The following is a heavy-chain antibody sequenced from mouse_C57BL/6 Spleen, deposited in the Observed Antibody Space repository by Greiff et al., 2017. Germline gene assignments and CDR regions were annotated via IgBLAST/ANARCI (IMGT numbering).Heavy chain of an antibody. CDR2: IYPGDGDT. CDR1: GYAFSSYW. J-gene: IGHJ3*01. CDR3: AREGTYYGSSFPFAY. Sequence: VKLQESGAELVKPGASVKISCKASGYAFSSYWMNWVKQRPGKGLEWIGQIYPGDGDTNYNGKFKGKATLTADKSSSTAYMQLSSLTSEDSAVYFCAREGTYYGSSFPFAYWGQGTLVTVSA. V-gene: IGHV1-80*01. D-gene: IGHD1-1*01.